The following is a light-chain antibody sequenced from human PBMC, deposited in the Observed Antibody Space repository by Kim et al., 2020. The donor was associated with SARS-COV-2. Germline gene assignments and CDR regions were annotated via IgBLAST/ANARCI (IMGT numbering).Light chain of an antibody. CDR1: QSVSSN. V-gene: IGKV3-15*01. CDR2: GAS. CDR3: QQYNNWPPWT. Sequence: YPGERATLACRASQSVSSNLAWYQQNPGQAPRLLLYGASTRATGIPARFSGSGSGTEFTLTISSLQSEDFAVYYCQQYNNWPPWTFGQGTKVDIK. J-gene: IGKJ1*01.